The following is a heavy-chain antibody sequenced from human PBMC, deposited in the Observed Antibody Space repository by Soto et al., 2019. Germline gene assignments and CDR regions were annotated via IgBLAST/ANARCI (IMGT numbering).Heavy chain of an antibody. CDR2: IWYDGSNK. CDR1: GFTFSSYG. CDR3: ARDLSQLLPNWFDP. Sequence: PGGSLRLSCAASGFTFSSYGMHWVRQAPGKGLEWVAVIWYDGSNKYYADSVKGRFTISRDNSKNTLYLQMNSLRAEDTAVYYCARDLSQLLPNWFDPWGQGTLVTVS. V-gene: IGHV3-33*01. J-gene: IGHJ5*02. D-gene: IGHD6-13*01.